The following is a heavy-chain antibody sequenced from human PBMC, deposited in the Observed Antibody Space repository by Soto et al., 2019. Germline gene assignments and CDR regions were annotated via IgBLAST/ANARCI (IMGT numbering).Heavy chain of an antibody. V-gene: IGHV3-23*01. D-gene: IGHD3-9*01. J-gene: IGHJ6*02. CDR2: ISGSGGST. CDR3: AKEDADYDILTGYSVNYYYYYGMDV. Sequence: GGSLRLSCAASGFTFSSYAMSWVRQAPGKGLEWVSAISGSGGSTYYADSVKGRFTISRDNSKNTLYLQMNSLRAEDTAVYYCAKEDADYDILTGYSVNYYYYYGMDVWGQGTTVNVSS. CDR1: GFTFSSYA.